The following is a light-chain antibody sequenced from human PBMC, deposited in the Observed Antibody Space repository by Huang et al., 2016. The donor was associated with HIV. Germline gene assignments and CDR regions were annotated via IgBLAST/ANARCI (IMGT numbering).Light chain of an antibody. CDR1: QSVGSN. J-gene: IGKJ1*01. Sequence: EIVMTQSPATLSVSPGERATLSCRARQSVGSNLAWYQQRRGQAPRLLSYAASTRATGIPARFSGSGSGTEFTLTVSRLQSEDFAVYYCQQHNSWPRTFGQGTRV. CDR2: AAS. CDR3: QQHNSWPRT. V-gene: IGKV3-15*01.